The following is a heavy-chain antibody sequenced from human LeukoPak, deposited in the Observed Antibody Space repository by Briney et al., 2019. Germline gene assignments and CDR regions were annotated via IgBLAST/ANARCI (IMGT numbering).Heavy chain of an antibody. CDR1: GFSLRSAGVG. CDR2: IYWDNNK. J-gene: IGHJ4*02. Sequence: SGPTLVNPTQTLTLTCTFSGFSLRSAGVGVGWIRQPPGKALEWLALIYWDNNKLYNPSLKSRLTITKDTSKNQVVLTMTNMEPVDTATYYCSHYGDYRFLYYFDHWGQGTLVTVSS. V-gene: IGHV2-5*02. D-gene: IGHD4-17*01. CDR3: SHYGDYRFLYYFDH.